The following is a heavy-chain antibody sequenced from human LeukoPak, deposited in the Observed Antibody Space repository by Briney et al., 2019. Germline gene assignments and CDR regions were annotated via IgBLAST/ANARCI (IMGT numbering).Heavy chain of an antibody. CDR1: GFIFSNYG. CDR2: MYSDGSNQ. CDR3: ARDSYGGYRYFDY. V-gene: IGHV3-33*01. J-gene: IGHJ4*02. D-gene: IGHD5-12*01. Sequence: GRSLRLSCAASGFIFSNYGMHWVRQAPGKGLGWVAVMYSDGSNQYYADSVKGRFTISRDNSKSTLYLQMTSLRTEDTAVYYCARDSYGGYRYFDYWGQGTLVTVSS.